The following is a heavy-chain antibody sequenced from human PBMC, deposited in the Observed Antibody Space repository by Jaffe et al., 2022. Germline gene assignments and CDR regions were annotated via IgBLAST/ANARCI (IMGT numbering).Heavy chain of an antibody. J-gene: IGHJ4*02. CDR1: GYTFTSYY. V-gene: IGHV1-46*01. D-gene: IGHD3-22*01. Sequence: QVQLVQSGAEVKKPGASVKVSCKASGYTFTSYYMHWVRQAPGQGLEWMGIINPSGGSTSYAQKFQGRVTMTRDTSTSTVYMELSSLRSEDTAVYYCARDATLYYYDSSGYSDFDYWGQGTLVTVSS. CDR3: ARDATLYYYDSSGYSDFDY. CDR2: INPSGGST.